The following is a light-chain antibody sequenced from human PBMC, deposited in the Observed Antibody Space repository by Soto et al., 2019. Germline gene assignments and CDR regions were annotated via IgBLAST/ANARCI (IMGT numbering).Light chain of an antibody. CDR3: QQSGSSPLT. Sequence: EIVLTQSPGTLSLSPGERATLSCRASQSVSSSYLAWYQQKPGQAPRLLIYGASSRATGIPDRFSGSGSATDLTRNISRLEPEVFAVYLWQQSGSSPLTFGGGTKVEIK. V-gene: IGKV3-20*01. CDR2: GAS. CDR1: QSVSSSY. J-gene: IGKJ4*01.